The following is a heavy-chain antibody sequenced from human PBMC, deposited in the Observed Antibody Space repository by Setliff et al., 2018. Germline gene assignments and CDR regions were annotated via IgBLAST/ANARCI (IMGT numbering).Heavy chain of an antibody. Sequence: ASVKVSCKASGYMFTSYYMHWVRQTPGQGLEWMGIINPSGGSTSYAQKFQGRVTITRDTSASTAYMELSSRRSDDTAVYYCARVDYYGSGNYYDHWGQGTLVTVS. CDR2: INPSGGST. CDR3: ARVDYYGSGNYYDH. V-gene: IGHV1-46*01. D-gene: IGHD3-10*01. J-gene: IGHJ4*02. CDR1: GYMFTSYY.